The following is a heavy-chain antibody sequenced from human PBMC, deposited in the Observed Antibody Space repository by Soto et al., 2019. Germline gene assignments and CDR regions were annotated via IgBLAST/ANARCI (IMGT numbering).Heavy chain of an antibody. CDR1: GYAYANYV. CDR2: INAGNGGT. CDR3: ARRNGANSEDY. V-gene: IGHV1-3*01. J-gene: IGHJ4*02. Sequence: ASVKGSCKGSGYAYANYVRHWGRQAPGQRLEWMGWINAGNGGTKYSENFQGRVTITRDTSASTVYLGLSSLKPSDSAIYYCARRNGANSEDYWGQGTQVTVSS. D-gene: IGHD1-1*01.